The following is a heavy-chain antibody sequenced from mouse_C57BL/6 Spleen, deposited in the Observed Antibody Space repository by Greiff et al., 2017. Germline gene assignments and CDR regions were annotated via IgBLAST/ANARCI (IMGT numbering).Heavy chain of an antibody. CDR3: ARSTYDYDGFAY. D-gene: IGHD2-4*01. J-gene: IGHJ3*01. Sequence: QVHVKQSGAELVRPGTSVKVSCKASGYAFTNYLIEWVKQRPGQGLEWIGVINPGSGGTNYNEKFKGKATLTADKSSSTAYMQLSSLTSEDSAVYFCARSTYDYDGFAYWGQGTLVTVSA. V-gene: IGHV1-54*01. CDR2: INPGSGGT. CDR1: GYAFTNYL.